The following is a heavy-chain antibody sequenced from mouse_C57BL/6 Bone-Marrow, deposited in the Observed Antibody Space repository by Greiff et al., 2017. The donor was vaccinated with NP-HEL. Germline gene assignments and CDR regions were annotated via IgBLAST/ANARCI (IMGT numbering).Heavy chain of an antibody. CDR2: ILPGSGST. V-gene: IGHV1-9*01. D-gene: IGHD2-14*01. CDR1: GYTFSSYW. CDR3: ARGGLVRAMDY. J-gene: IGHJ4*01. Sequence: QVQLKESGAELMKPGASVKISCKATGYTFSSYWIEWVKQRPGHGLEWTGEILPGSGSTKYNEKFKGKATFTAETSSNTAYMQLSSLTSEDSAVYYCARGGLVRAMDYWGQGTSVTVSS.